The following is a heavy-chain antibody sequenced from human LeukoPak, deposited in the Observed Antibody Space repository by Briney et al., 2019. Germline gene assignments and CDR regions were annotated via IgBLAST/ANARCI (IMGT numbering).Heavy chain of an antibody. CDR2: ITGNGIST. V-gene: IGHV3-23*01. Sequence: GGSLRLSCAASGFTFSSYAMTWVRQAPGRGLEWVSAITGNGISTYYADSVKGRFTISRDNPKNTLYLQMHSLRAEDTAIYYCAKVTGGDMITYGGLDYWGQGTLVAVSS. J-gene: IGHJ4*02. D-gene: IGHD3-16*01. CDR3: AKVTGGDMITYGGLDY. CDR1: GFTFSSYA.